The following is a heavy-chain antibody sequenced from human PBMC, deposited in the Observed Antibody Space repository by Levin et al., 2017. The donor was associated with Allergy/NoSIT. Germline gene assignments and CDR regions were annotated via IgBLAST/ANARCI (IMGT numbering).Heavy chain of an antibody. CDR1: GGTFSSYA. CDR3: ATKKWIQLWLKNYYYGMDV. J-gene: IGHJ6*02. Sequence: SVKVSCKASGGTFSSYAISWVRQAPGQGLEWMGGIIPIFGTANYAQKFQGRVTITADKSTSTAYMELSSLRSEDTAVYYCATKKWIQLWLKNYYYGMDVWGQGTTVTVSS. V-gene: IGHV1-69*06. D-gene: IGHD5-18*01. CDR2: IIPIFGTA.